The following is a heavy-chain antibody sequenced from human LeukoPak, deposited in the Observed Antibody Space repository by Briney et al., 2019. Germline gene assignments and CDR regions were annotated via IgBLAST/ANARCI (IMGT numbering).Heavy chain of an antibody. CDR3: ARGGAMTTVTTY. CDR2: IKQDGSEK. V-gene: IGHV3-7*05. J-gene: IGHJ4*02. CDR1: GFIFTSYW. Sequence: GRSLRLSCAASGFIFTSYWMTWVRQAPGKGLEWVANIKQDGSEKYYVDSVKGRFTISRDNAKNSLYLQMTSLRVEDTAVYYCARGGAMTTVTTYWGQGTLVTVSS. D-gene: IGHD4-17*01.